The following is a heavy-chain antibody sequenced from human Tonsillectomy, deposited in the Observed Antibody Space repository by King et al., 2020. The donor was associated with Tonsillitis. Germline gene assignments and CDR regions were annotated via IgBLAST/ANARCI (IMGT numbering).Heavy chain of an antibody. V-gene: IGHV1-69*06. CDR2: IIPILGTT. Sequence: QVQLVQSGAEVKKPGSSVKVSCKASGGTFSSYAITWVRQAPRQGLEWMGVIIPILGTTNYAQKFQGRVTIIADKSTSTAYMELNSLRSEDTAVYYCAREGGLDTVGYYPGDTWGQGTLVTVSS. J-gene: IGHJ4*02. CDR1: GGTFSSYA. D-gene: IGHD3-22*01. CDR3: AREGGLDTVGYYPGDT.